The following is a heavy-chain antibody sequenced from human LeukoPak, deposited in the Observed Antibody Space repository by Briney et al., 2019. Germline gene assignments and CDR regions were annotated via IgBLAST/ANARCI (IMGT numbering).Heavy chain of an antibody. J-gene: IGHJ4*02. D-gene: IGHD3-22*01. CDR2: IYSDGRT. CDR1: GFIVRSNY. V-gene: IGHV3-53*01. Sequence: GGSLRLSCAASGFIVRSNYMSWVRQAPGKGLEWVSVIYSDGRTYYSDSVKGRFTMSRDHSKNTLFLQMNSLRGEDTAVYYCARFSDGYYDYWGQGTLVTVSS. CDR3: ARFSDGYYDY.